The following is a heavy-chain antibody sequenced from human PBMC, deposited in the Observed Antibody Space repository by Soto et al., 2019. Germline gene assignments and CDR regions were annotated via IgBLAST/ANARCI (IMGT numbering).Heavy chain of an antibody. CDR1: GFTFSSYG. D-gene: IGHD2-2*01. CDR2: ISYDGSNK. V-gene: IGHV3-30*18. J-gene: IGHJ6*02. Sequence: QVQLVESGGGVVQPGRSLRLSCAASGFTFSSYGMHWVRQAPGKGLEWVAVISYDGSNKYYADSVKGRFTISRDNSKNTLYLQMNSLRAEDTAVYYCAKDSDIIVVLPAAPDVWGQGTTVTVSS. CDR3: AKDSDIIVVLPAAPDV.